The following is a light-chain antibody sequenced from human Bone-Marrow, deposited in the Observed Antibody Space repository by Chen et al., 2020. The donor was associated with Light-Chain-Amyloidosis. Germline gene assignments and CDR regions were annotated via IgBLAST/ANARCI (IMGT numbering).Light chain of an antibody. Sequence: SYVLTQPSSVSVAPGQTATIACGGNNIGSTSVHWYQQTPGQAPLLVVYDDSDRPSGISERLSGSNSGNTAILTISRVEAGDEADYYCQVWDRSRDRPVFGGGTKLTVL. CDR2: DDS. V-gene: IGLV3-21*02. CDR1: NIGSTS. CDR3: QVWDRSRDRPV. J-gene: IGLJ3*02.